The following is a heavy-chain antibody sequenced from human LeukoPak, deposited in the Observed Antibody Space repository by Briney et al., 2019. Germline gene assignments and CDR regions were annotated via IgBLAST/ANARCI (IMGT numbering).Heavy chain of an antibody. J-gene: IGHJ4*02. CDR2: IYYSGST. CDR1: GGSISSGGYY. CDR3: ARVGTYYYDSSGYYPFDY. D-gene: IGHD3-22*01. V-gene: IGHV4-31*03. Sequence: SQTLSLTCTVSGGSISSGGYYWSWIRQHPGKGLEWIGYIYYSGSTYYNPSLKSRVTISVDTSKNQFSLKLRSVTAADTAVYYCARVGTYYYDSSGYYPFDYWGQGTLVTVSS.